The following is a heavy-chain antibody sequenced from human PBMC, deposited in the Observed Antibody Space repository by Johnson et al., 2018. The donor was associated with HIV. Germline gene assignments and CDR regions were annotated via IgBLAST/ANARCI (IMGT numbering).Heavy chain of an antibody. D-gene: IGHD6-19*01. CDR2: IRYAGSNK. Sequence: QVQLVESGGGVVQPGGSLRLSCAASGFPFSSYGMHWVRQAPGKGLAWVAFIRYAGSNKYYADSVKGRFTIPRDNSKNTLYLQMHSLRADDTAVYYCAKDLLIRSSGWYIEGFDAFDIWGQGTMVTVSS. V-gene: IGHV3-30*02. CDR1: GFPFSSYG. J-gene: IGHJ3*02. CDR3: AKDLLIRSSGWYIEGFDAFDI.